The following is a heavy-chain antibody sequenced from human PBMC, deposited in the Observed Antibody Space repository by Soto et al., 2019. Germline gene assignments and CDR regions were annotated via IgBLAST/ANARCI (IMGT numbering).Heavy chain of an antibody. D-gene: IGHD3-3*01. V-gene: IGHV3-48*02. CDR2: ISSSSSTI. CDR3: AGEPYDFLGNWFDP. Sequence: PGGSLRLSCSASGFTFSSYAMHWVRQAPGKGLEYVSYISSSSSTIYYADSVKGRFTISRDNAKNSLYLQMNSLRDEDTVFYYCAGEPYDFLGNWFDPWGQGTLVTVSP. J-gene: IGHJ5*02. CDR1: GFTFSSYA.